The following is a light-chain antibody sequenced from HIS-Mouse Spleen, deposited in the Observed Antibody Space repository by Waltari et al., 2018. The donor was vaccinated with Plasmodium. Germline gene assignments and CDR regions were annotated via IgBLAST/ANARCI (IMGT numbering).Light chain of an antibody. J-gene: IGLJ3*02. V-gene: IGLV3-10*01. CDR3: YSTDSSGNHRV. CDR2: EES. Sequence: SYELTQPPSVSVSPGQTARITCSGDALPKKYAYWYQQKSGQAPVLFSYEESKRPAGLPWVFAVSSSGTMATLTISGAQVEDEAYYYCYSTDSSGNHRVFGGGTKLTVL. CDR1: ALPKKY.